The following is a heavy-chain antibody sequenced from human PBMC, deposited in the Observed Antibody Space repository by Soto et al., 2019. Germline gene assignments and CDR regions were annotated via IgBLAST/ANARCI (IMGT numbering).Heavy chain of an antibody. CDR2: INHSGST. Sequence: SETLSLTCAVYGGSFSGYYWSWIRQPPGKGLEWIGEINHSGSTNYNPSLKSRVTISVDTSKNQFSLKLSSVTAADTAVYYCARGQPVTIFESYFDYWGQGTLVTVSS. V-gene: IGHV4-34*01. CDR3: ARGQPVTIFESYFDY. D-gene: IGHD3-3*01. CDR1: GGSFSGYY. J-gene: IGHJ4*02.